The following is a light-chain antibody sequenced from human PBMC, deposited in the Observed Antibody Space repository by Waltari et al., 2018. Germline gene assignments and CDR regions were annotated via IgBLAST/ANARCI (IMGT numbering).Light chain of an antibody. Sequence: QSVLTQSPSASGTPGQRVTISCSGSSPTIGINTVHWYQKIPGKAPKLLFYRNNERPSGVPDRFAGSKSGTSASLAISGLQSEDEGDYYCAAWDDSVSTVLFGGGTKLTVL. CDR1: SPTIGINT. J-gene: IGLJ3*02. CDR3: AAWDDSVSTVL. CDR2: RNN. V-gene: IGLV1-44*01.